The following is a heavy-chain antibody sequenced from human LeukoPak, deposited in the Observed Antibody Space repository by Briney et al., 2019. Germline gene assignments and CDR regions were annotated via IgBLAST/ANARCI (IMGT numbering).Heavy chain of an antibody. CDR3: ARRLNRYCSSTSCPRNWFDP. CDR2: IYYSGST. CDR1: GGSISSYY. D-gene: IGHD2-2*01. V-gene: IGHV4-59*12. J-gene: IGHJ5*02. Sequence: SETLSLTCTVSGGSISSYYWSWIRQPPGKGLEWIGYIYYSGSTYYNPSLKSRVTISVDTSKNQFSLKLSSVTAADTAVYYCARRLNRYCSSTSCPRNWFDPWGQGTLVTVSS.